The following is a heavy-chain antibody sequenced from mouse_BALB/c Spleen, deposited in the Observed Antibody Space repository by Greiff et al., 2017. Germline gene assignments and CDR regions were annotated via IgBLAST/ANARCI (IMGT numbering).Heavy chain of an antibody. J-gene: IGHJ4*01. D-gene: IGHD3-1*01. CDR3: ARQLELRYYGLDY. V-gene: IGHV5-9-4*01. CDR1: GFTFSSYD. Sequence: EVQRVESGGGLVKPGGSLKLSCAASGFTFSSYDMSWVRQSPEKRLEWVAEISSGGSYTYYPDTVTGRFTIPRDKAKNTLYLEMSSLRSEDTAVYYCARQLELRYYGLDYWGQGTSVTVSA. CDR2: ISSGGSYT.